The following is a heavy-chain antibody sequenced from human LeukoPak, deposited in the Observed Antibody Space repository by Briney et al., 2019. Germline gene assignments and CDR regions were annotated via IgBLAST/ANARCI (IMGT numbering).Heavy chain of an antibody. Sequence: GGSLRLSCAASGFTFSSYGMHWVRQAPGKGLEWVAVIWYDGSNKYYADSEKGRFTISRDNSKNTLYLQMNSLRAEDTAVYYCARFDYGGNSFDYWGQGTLVTVSS. CDR1: GFTFSSYG. CDR3: ARFDYGGNSFDY. D-gene: IGHD4-23*01. V-gene: IGHV3-33*01. J-gene: IGHJ4*02. CDR2: IWYDGSNK.